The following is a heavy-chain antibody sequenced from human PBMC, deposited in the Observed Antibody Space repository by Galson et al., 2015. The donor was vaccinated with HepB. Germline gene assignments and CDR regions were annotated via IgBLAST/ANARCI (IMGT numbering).Heavy chain of an antibody. J-gene: IGHJ1*01. Sequence: SLRLSCAASGFIFRNYAMNWVRQAPGKGLEWVSYISGTSSYTNYADSVKGRFIISRDNAKNSLYLQMNSLRAEDTAVYYCARVSAYGSTPQFFQHWGQGTLATVSS. D-gene: IGHD6-13*01. CDR1: GFIFRNYA. V-gene: IGHV3-11*06. CDR3: ARVSAYGSTPQFFQH. CDR2: ISGTSSYT.